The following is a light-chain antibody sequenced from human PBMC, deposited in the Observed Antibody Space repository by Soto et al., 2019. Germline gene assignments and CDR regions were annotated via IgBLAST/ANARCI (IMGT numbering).Light chain of an antibody. J-gene: IGKJ4*01. Sequence: EMVLTQSPGTLSLSPGERATLSCRASQSVSSSDLDWYQQKPGQAPRVLIYGASSKATGITDRFSGSGSGTDFTRTIRRLEPEYFSVNYCQKYGSSPLPFGGGTKVEIK. CDR1: QSVSSSD. CDR3: QKYGSSPLP. V-gene: IGKV3-20*01. CDR2: GAS.